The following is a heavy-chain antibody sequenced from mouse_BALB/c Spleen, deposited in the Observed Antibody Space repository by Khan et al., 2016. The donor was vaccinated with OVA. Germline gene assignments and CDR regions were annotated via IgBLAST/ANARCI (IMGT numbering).Heavy chain of an antibody. CDR2: IFPETGTT. J-gene: IGHJ3*01. CDR3: ARGYFGNYEFVY. CDR1: GYTFTSYW. Sequence: QVQLQQSGAEVVKPGASVKLSCKTTGYTFTSYWIQWIEQRPGQGLGWIGQIFPETGTTYYNENFKGKATLTVDTSSSTAYMQLSSLPSEDSAVYFCARGYFGNYEFVYWGQGTLVTVSP. V-gene: IGHV1S132*01. D-gene: IGHD2-1*01.